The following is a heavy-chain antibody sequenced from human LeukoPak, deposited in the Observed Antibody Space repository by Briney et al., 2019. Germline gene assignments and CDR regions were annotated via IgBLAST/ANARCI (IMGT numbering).Heavy chain of an antibody. J-gene: IGHJ3*02. CDR2: INPNSGGT. Sequence: GASVKVSCKASGHTFTGYYMHWVRQAPGQGLEWMGWINPNSGGTNYAQKFQGRVTMTRNTSISTAYMELSRLRSDDTAVYYCARDRQYSSSWYERGAFDIWGQGTMVTVSS. D-gene: IGHD6-13*01. V-gene: IGHV1-2*02. CDR1: GHTFTGYY. CDR3: ARDRQYSSSWYERGAFDI.